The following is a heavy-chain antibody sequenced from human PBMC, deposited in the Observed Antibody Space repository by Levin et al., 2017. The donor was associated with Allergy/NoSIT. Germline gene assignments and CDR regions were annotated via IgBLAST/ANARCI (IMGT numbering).Heavy chain of an antibody. CDR1: GGSFSGYY. CDR2: INHSGST. J-gene: IGHJ6*02. CDR3: AIPSWGTYGMDV. V-gene: IGHV4-34*01. Sequence: SQTLSLTCAVYGGSFSGYYWSWIRQPPGKGLEWIGEINHSGSTNYNPSLKSRVTISVDTSKNQFSLKLSSVTAADTAVYYCAIPSWGTYGMDVWGQGTTVTVSS. D-gene: IGHD3-16*01.